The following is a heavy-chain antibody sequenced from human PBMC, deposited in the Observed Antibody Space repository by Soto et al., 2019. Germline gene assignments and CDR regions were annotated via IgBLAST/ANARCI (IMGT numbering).Heavy chain of an antibody. CDR2: IYYSGST. J-gene: IGHJ5*02. Sequence: SETLSLTGTVSVRSISSTSYYWGWIRQPSGKGLEWIGSIYYSGSTYYNASLKSRVTISVDTSKNQFSLKLTSVIAADTAVYFCARSNEDTVAVGGWFDPWGQGTLVTVSS. CDR1: VRSISSTSYY. D-gene: IGHD2-15*01. V-gene: IGHV4-39*01. CDR3: ARSNEDTVAVGGWFDP.